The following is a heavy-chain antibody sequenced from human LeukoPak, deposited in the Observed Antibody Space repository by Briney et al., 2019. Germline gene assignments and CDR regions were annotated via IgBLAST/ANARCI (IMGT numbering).Heavy chain of an antibody. Sequence: PGGSLRLSCAASGFTFSSYEMNWVRQAPGKGLEWVSYISSSGSTIYYADSVKGRFTISRDNAKNSLYLQMNSLRAEDTAVYYCARDLLLQVETAMASGDYWGQGTLVTVSS. CDR2: ISSSGSTI. CDR1: GFTFSSYE. J-gene: IGHJ4*02. D-gene: IGHD5-18*01. CDR3: ARDLLLQVETAMASGDY. V-gene: IGHV3-48*03.